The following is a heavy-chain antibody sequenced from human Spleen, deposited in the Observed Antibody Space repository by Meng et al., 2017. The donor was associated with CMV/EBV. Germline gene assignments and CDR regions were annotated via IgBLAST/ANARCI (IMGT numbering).Heavy chain of an antibody. Sequence: VYLQYAGTRLRNPSTTLSLSRTASGASISSNSWSWFRQPARKVLEWIVRIYTSGTTNYNPSLKSRVTMSVDTSKTQFSLKLSSVTAADTAVYYCAREGVARVWFDPWGQGTLVTVSS. J-gene: IGHJ5*02. CDR2: IYTSGTT. V-gene: IGHV4-4*07. CDR3: AREGVARVWFDP. CDR1: GASISSNS.